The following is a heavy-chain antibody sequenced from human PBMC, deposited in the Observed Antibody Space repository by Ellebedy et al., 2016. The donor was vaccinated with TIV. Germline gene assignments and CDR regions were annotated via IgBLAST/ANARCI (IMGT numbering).Heavy chain of an antibody. CDR1: GGSISNYY. V-gene: IGHV4-59*08. CDR3: ARHKGAVACYSP. Sequence: SETLSLTCTVSGGSISNYYWSWIRPPPGKGLEWIGSIYYSGSTSYNPSLKSRVTISVDTSKNQFSLKLSSVTAADTAVYYCARHKGAVACYSPWGQGTLVTVSS. D-gene: IGHD6-19*01. CDR2: IYYSGST. J-gene: IGHJ4*02.